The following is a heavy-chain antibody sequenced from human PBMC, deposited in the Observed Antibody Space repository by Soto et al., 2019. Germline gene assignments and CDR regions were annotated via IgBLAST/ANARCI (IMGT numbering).Heavy chain of an antibody. V-gene: IGHV3-11*01. J-gene: IGHJ6*03. Sequence: PGGSLRLSCAASGFTFSDYYMSWIRQAPGKGLEWVSYISSSGSTIYYADSVKGRFTISRDNAKNSLYLQMNSLRAEDTAVYYCARDSPVETTVNYYYYYMDVWGKGTTVTVSS. CDR1: GFTFSDYY. CDR2: ISSSGSTI. D-gene: IGHD4-4*01. CDR3: ARDSPVETTVNYYYYYMDV.